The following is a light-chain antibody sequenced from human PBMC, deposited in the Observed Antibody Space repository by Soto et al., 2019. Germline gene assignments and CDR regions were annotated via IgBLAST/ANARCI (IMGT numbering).Light chain of an antibody. Sequence: EIVLTQSPGTLSLSPGERATLSCRASESVSSSYLAWYQQKPGQAPRLLIFGASSSDTGTPDRFSGSGSGTDFTLTISRLETEDIAVYYCQQYGSSTPWTFGQGKEVEI. CDR3: QQYGSSTPWT. J-gene: IGKJ1*01. CDR1: ESVSSSY. V-gene: IGKV3-20*01. CDR2: GAS.